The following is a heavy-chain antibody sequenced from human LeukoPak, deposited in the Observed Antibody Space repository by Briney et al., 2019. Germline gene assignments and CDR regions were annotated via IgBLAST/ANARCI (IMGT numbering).Heavy chain of an antibody. CDR3: TKDGGTDRDGYSLDY. J-gene: IGHJ4*02. CDR2: ISGNNDDA. CDR1: GFTVSSHA. Sequence: PGGSLRLSCAASGFTVSSHAMIWVRQAPGKGLEWVSSISGNNDDANYADSVKGRFTISRDKSRNTLYLQMDGLRAEDTAVYYCTKDGGTDRDGYSLDYWGQGTLVTVSS. V-gene: IGHV3-23*01. D-gene: IGHD5-24*01.